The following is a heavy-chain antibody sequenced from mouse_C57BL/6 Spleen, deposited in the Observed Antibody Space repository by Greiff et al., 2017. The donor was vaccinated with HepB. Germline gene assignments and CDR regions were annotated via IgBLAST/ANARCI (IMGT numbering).Heavy chain of an antibody. CDR1: GYTFTSYG. V-gene: IGHV1-81*01. Sequence: VQLQQSGAELARPGASVKLSCKASGYTFTSYGISWVKQRTGQGLEWIGEIYPRSGNTYYNEKFKGKATLTADKSSSTAYMELRSLTSEDSAVYFCARDGNSLAYWGQGTLVTVSA. J-gene: IGHJ3*01. CDR3: ARDGNSLAY. D-gene: IGHD2-1*01. CDR2: IYPRSGNT.